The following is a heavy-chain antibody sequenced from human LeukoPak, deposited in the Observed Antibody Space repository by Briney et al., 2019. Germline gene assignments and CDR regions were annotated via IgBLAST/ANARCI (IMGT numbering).Heavy chain of an antibody. CDR2: INHSGST. J-gene: IGHJ4*02. V-gene: IGHV4-34*01. Sequence: SETLSLTCAVYGGSFSGYYWSWIRQPPGRGLEWIGEINHSGSTNYNPSLKSRVTISVDTSKNQFSLKLSSVTAADTAVYYCARGGKPKRYCSSTSCRFDYWGQGTLVTVSS. CDR3: ARGGKPKRYCSSTSCRFDY. CDR1: GGSFSGYY. D-gene: IGHD2-2*01.